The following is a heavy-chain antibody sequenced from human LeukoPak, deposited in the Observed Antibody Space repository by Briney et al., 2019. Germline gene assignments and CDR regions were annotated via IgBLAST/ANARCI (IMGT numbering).Heavy chain of an antibody. V-gene: IGHV3-11*01. Sequence: GGSLRLSCAASGFTFSDYYMSWIRQAPGKGLEWVSYICDSGRTIYYADSVKGRFTISRDNAKNSVYLQMNNLRAEDTAVYYCARDRLGDYDHSFYYDKWVQGTLVTVSS. J-gene: IGHJ4*02. CDR1: GFTFSDYY. CDR2: ICDSGRTI. CDR3: ARDRLGDYDHSFYYDK. D-gene: IGHD3-22*01.